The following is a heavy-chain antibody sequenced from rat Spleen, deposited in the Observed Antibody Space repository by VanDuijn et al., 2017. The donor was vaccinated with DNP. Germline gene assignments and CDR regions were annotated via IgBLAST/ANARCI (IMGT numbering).Heavy chain of an antibody. CDR2: ISYDGTST. CDR3: ARSRLPGYYPFAC. D-gene: IGHD1-4*01. V-gene: IGHV5-7*01. Sequence: EVQLVESGGGLVQPGRSLKLSCAVSGFTFSDYYMAWVRQAPTKGLEWVATISYDGTSTYYRCSVKCRFTISRDNAKSTLYLQLNSVTTEDTATYYCARSRLPGYYPFACWGQGTLVTVSS. J-gene: IGHJ3*01. CDR1: GFTFSDYY.